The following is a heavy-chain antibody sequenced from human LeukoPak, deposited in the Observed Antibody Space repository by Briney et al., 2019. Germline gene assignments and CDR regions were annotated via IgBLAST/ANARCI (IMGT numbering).Heavy chain of an antibody. CDR2: IYYSGST. V-gene: IGHV4-61*01. Sequence: SETLSLTCTVSGGPISSGSYYWSWIRQPPGKGLEWIGYIYYSGSTNYNPSLKSRVTISVDTSKNQFSLKLSSVTAADTAVYYCARDLNDYWGQGTLVTVSS. CDR1: GGPISSGSYY. J-gene: IGHJ4*02. CDR3: ARDLNDY.